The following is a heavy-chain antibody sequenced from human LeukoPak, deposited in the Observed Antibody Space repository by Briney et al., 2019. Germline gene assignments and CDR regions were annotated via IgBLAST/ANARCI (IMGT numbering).Heavy chain of an antibody. D-gene: IGHD5-18*01. CDR1: GGTFSSYA. J-gene: IGHJ4*02. V-gene: IGHV1-69*06. Sequence: ASVKVSCKASGGTFSSYAISWVRQAPGQGLEWMGGIIPIFGAANYAQKFQGRVTITADKSTSTAYMELSSLRSEDTAVYYCASYVDTAMVISYWGQGTLVTVSS. CDR2: IIPIFGAA. CDR3: ASYVDTAMVISY.